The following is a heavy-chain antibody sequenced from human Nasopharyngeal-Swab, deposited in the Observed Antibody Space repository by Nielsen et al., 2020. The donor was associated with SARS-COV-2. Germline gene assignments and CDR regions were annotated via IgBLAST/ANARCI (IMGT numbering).Heavy chain of an antibody. V-gene: IGHV3-7*03. D-gene: IGHD3-22*01. CDR2: IKQDGSEK. CDR1: GFTFSSYW. CDR3: ASWELYYYDSSGYYG. J-gene: IGHJ4*02. Sequence: SLKISCAASGFTFSSYWMSWVRQAPGEGLEWVANIKQDGSEKYYVDSVKGRFTISRDNAKNSLYLQMNSLRAEDTAVYYCASWELYYYDSSGYYGWGQGTLITVSS.